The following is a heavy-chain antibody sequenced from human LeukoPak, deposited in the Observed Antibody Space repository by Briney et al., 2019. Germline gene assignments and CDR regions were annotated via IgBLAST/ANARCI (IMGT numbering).Heavy chain of an antibody. CDR3: ARGGDYYVSGSYLGY. Sequence: SETLSLTCTVSGGSISSYYWTWIRQPPGKGLEWIRYIYHRGSANYNPSLKSRVTISVDKSKNQFSLTLSSVTAADAAVYYCARGGDYYVSGSYLGYWGQGTLVTVSS. J-gene: IGHJ4*02. D-gene: IGHD3-10*01. CDR2: IYHRGSA. CDR1: GGSISSYY. V-gene: IGHV4-59*01.